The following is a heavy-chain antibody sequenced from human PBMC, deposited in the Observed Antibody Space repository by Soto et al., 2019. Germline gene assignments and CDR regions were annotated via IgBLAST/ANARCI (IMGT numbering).Heavy chain of an antibody. D-gene: IGHD2-21*02. J-gene: IGHJ4*02. CDR1: GFTFSSYG. V-gene: IGHV3-30*03. CDR2: ISYDGSNK. CDR3: AVVVTAKWGDY. Sequence: QVQLVESGGGVVQPGRSLRLSCAASGFTFSSYGLHWVRQAPGKGLEWVAVISYDGSNKYYADSGKGRFTISRDNSKNTLYLQMNSLRAEDTAVYYCAVVVTAKWGDYWGQGTLVTVSS.